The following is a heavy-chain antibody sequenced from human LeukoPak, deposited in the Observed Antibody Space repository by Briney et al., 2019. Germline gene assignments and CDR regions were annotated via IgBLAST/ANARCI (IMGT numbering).Heavy chain of an antibody. Sequence: SVKVSCKASGGTFSSYAISWVRQAPGQGLEWMGGIIPIFGTANYAQKFQGRVTITADESTSTAYMELSSLRSEDTAVYYCATAMVRGGNWFDPWGQGTLVTVSS. CDR3: ATAMVRGGNWFDP. CDR2: IIPIFGTA. J-gene: IGHJ5*02. D-gene: IGHD3-10*01. CDR1: GGTFSSYA. V-gene: IGHV1-69*13.